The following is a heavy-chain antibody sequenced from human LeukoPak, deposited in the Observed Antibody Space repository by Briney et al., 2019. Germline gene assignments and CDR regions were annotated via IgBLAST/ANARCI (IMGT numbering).Heavy chain of an antibody. CDR1: GFTFSSYG. Sequence: GGSLRLSCAASGFTFSSYGMHWVRQAPGKGLEWVAFIRYDGSNKYYADSVKGRFTISRDNSKNTLYLQMNSLRAEDTAVYYCAKGTYYYDSSGYYSWGQGTLVTVSS. CDR2: IRYDGSNK. J-gene: IGHJ4*02. D-gene: IGHD3-22*01. CDR3: AKGTYYYDSSGYYS. V-gene: IGHV3-30*02.